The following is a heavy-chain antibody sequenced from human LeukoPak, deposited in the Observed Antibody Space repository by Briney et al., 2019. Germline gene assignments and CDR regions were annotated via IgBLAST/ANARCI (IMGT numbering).Heavy chain of an antibody. V-gene: IGHV3-30*02. CDR3: AKDLLAGRYYDSSGYYPSFHF. CDR2: IRYDGTNK. Sequence: GSLRLSCVASRFTFSSYGMHWVRQAPGKGLEWVAFIRYDGTNKYYVDSVKGRFTMSRDNSKNTLYLQMNSLRAEDTAVYYCAKDLLAGRYYDSSGYYPSFHFWGQGTLVTVSS. J-gene: IGHJ4*02. CDR1: RFTFSSYG. D-gene: IGHD3-22*01.